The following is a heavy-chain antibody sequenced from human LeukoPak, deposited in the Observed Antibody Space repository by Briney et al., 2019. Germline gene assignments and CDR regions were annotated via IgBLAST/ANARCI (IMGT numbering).Heavy chain of an antibody. CDR1: GFTFSSYA. CDR3: AKDLDAAAGARKYFQH. Sequence: PGGSLRLSCAASGFTFSSYAMSWVRQAPGKGLEWVSAISGSGAGTHYADSVKGRFTISRDNSKDTLYLQVNSLRAEDTAVYYCAKDLDAAAGARKYFQHWGQGTLVTVSS. V-gene: IGHV3-23*01. CDR2: ISGSGAGT. J-gene: IGHJ1*01. D-gene: IGHD6-13*01.